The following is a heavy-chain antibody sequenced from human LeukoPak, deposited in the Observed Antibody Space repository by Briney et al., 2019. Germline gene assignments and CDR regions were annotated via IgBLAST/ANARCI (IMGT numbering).Heavy chain of an antibody. Sequence: GRSLRLSCAASGFTFDDYAMHWVRQAPGKGLEWASGISWNSGSIGYADSVKGRFTISRDNAKNSLYLQMNSLRAEDTALYYCAKDAPLRYSGSYLDYWGQGTLVTVSS. CDR1: GFTFDDYA. V-gene: IGHV3-9*01. CDR3: AKDAPLRYSGSYLDY. D-gene: IGHD1-26*01. CDR2: ISWNSGSI. J-gene: IGHJ4*02.